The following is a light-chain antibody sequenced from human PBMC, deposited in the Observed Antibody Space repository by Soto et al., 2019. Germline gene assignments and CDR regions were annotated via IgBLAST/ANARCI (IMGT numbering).Light chain of an antibody. J-gene: IGKJ1*01. CDR1: QSILYNSNNKNY. V-gene: IGKV4-1*01. Sequence: DIVMTQSPDSMAVSLGERASTNCKSSQSILYNSNNKNYLAWYQQKAGQPPKLLIYWASTREYGVPDRFSGSGSGTDFTLTISSLQADDLAVYYCQQYHDTPRTFGQGTKVEIK. CDR3: QQYHDTPRT. CDR2: WAS.